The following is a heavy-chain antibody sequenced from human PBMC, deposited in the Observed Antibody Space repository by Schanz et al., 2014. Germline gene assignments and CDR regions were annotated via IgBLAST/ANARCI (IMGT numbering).Heavy chain of an antibody. CDR2: IGVDGTTT. J-gene: IGHJ4*02. V-gene: IGHV3-23*01. CDR3: VRVSFADPRLYRGMDRDIDY. CDR1: GFAFSSYG. Sequence: EVQLLESGGGLVQPGGSLRLSCLASGFAFSSYGMNWLRQAPGKGLEWVSVIGVDGTTTYYADSVKGRFTISRDNSKNTLYLQMNSLRPEDTAVYYCVRVSFADPRLYRGMDRDIDYWGQGTLVTVSS. D-gene: IGHD5-18*01.